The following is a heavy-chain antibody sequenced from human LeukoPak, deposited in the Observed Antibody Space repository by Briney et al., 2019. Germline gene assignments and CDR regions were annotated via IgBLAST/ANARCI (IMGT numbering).Heavy chain of an antibody. CDR1: GFTFSSYA. CDR3: ARDMVTHCSSTSCYTLPHV. Sequence: GGSLRLSCAASGFTFSSYAMHWVRQAPGKGLEWVAVISYDGSNKYYADSVKGRFTISRDNSKNTLYLQMNSLRAEDTAVYYCARDMVTHCSSTSCYTLPHVWGKGTTVTVSS. V-gene: IGHV3-30*01. J-gene: IGHJ6*04. D-gene: IGHD2-2*02. CDR2: ISYDGSNK.